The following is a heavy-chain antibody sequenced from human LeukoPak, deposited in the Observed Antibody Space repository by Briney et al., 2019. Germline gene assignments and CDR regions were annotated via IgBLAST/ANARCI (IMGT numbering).Heavy chain of an antibody. CDR2: MSPNSGNT. J-gene: IGHJ6*03. CDR3: ARAHGYSSGWYTPYYYYYMDV. Sequence: ASVKVSCKASGYTFTSYDINWVRQATGQGREWMGWMSPNSGNTGYAQKFQGRVTITRNISISTAYMELSSLRSEDTAVYYCARAHGYSSGWYTPYYYYYMDVWGKGTTVTVSS. V-gene: IGHV1-8*03. D-gene: IGHD6-19*01. CDR1: GYTFTSYD.